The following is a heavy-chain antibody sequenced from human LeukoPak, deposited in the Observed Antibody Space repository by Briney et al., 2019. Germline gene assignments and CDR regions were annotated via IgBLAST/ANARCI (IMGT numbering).Heavy chain of an antibody. CDR2: INPNRGGT. J-gene: IGHJ4*02. Sequence: ASVKVSCKASGYTFTGYYIHWVRQAPGQGLEWMGWINPNRGGTNYAQKFQGRVTMTRDTSISTAYMELSRLTSDDTAVYCCARQLTSSGLDSWGQGTLVTVSS. D-gene: IGHD6-19*01. CDR1: GYTFTGYY. CDR3: ARQLTSSGLDS. V-gene: IGHV1-2*02.